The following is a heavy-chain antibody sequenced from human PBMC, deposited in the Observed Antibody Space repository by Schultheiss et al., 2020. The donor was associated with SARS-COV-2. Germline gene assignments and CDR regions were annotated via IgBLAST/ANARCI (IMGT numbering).Heavy chain of an antibody. Sequence: VKVSCKASGYTFTKYFTQWVRQATGQGLEWMGWMNPNSGNTGYAQKFQGRVTMTRNTSISTAYMELRSLRSDDTAVYYCAKEYETSPTSIDYFDYWGQGTLVTVSS. CDR1: GYTFTKYF. CDR3: AKEYETSPTSIDYFDY. CDR2: MNPNSGNT. D-gene: IGHD2-15*01. V-gene: IGHV1-8*01. J-gene: IGHJ4*02.